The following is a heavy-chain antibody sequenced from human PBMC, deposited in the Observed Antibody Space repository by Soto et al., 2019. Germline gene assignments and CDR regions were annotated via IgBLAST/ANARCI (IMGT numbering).Heavy chain of an antibody. D-gene: IGHD2-8*01. CDR3: ARVDCTNGVCYSVFDY. V-gene: IGHV4-31*03. Sequence: QVQLQESGPGLVKPSQTLSLTCTVSGGSISSGGYYWSWIRQHPEKGLEWIGYIYYSGSTYYNPSLKSRVTISVDTSKNQFSLKLSSVTAADTAVYYCARVDCTNGVCYSVFDYWGQGTLVTVSS. CDR2: IYYSGST. CDR1: GGSISSGGYY. J-gene: IGHJ4*02.